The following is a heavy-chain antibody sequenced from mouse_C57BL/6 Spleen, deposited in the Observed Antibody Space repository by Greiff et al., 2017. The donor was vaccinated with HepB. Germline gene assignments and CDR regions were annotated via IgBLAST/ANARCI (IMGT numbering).Heavy chain of an antibody. J-gene: IGHJ2*01. CDR3: ARDGNYYDY. Sequence: QVQLQQSGAELARPGASVKLSCKASGYTFTSYGISWVKQRTGQGLGWIGEIYPRSGNTYYNEKFKGKATLTADKSSSTAYMELRSLTSEDSAVYFCARDGNYYDYWGQGTTLTVSS. V-gene: IGHV1-81*01. CDR2: IYPRSGNT. CDR1: GYTFTSYG.